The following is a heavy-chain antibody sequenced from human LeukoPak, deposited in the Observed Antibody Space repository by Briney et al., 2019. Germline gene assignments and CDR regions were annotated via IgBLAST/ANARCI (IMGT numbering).Heavy chain of an antibody. Sequence: PGGSLRLSCAASGFTFSSYWMSWVRQAPGKGLEWVSYISSSGSTMYYGDSVKGRFTISRDNAKNSLYLQMNSLRAEDTAVYYCARGFWVVRGVVFDYWGQGTLVTVSS. D-gene: IGHD3-10*01. V-gene: IGHV3-48*04. CDR2: ISSSGSTM. J-gene: IGHJ4*02. CDR1: GFTFSSYW. CDR3: ARGFWVVRGVVFDY.